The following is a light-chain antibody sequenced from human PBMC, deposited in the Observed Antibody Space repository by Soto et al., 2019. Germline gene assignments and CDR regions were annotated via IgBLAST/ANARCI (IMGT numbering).Light chain of an antibody. Sequence: DIQMTQPPSTLSASVGDRVTITCRARQTISIWLAWYQQKPGKAPKLLIYDASILESGVPSRFSGSGSGTEFTLTISSLQPDDFATYYCQQYNSYRTFGQGTKVDIK. CDR3: QQYNSYRT. V-gene: IGKV1-5*01. CDR1: QTISIW. J-gene: IGKJ1*01. CDR2: DAS.